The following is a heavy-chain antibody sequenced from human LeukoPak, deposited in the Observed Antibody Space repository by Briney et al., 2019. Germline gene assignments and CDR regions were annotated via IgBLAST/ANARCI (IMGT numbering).Heavy chain of an antibody. CDR3: AKDGRYSYGSGWFDP. CDR2: IYSDNT. D-gene: IGHD5-18*01. CDR1: GFTVSSNS. V-gene: IGHV3-53*01. J-gene: IGHJ5*02. Sequence: GGSLRLSCTVSGFTVSSNSMSWVRQAPGKGLEWVSFIYSDNTHYSDSVKGRFTISRDNSKNTLYLQMNSLRAEDTAVYYCAKDGRYSYGSGWFDPWGQGTLVTVSS.